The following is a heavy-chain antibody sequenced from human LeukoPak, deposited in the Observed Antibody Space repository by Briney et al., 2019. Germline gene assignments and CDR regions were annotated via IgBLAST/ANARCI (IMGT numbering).Heavy chain of an antibody. Sequence: GGSLRLSCAASGFTFSSYSMNWVRQAPGKGLEWVSSISSSSSYIYYADSVKGRFTISRDNAKNSLYLQMNSLRAEDTAVYYCARDRVVPAAIGDYYYYMDVWGKGTTVTVSS. D-gene: IGHD2-2*01. CDR1: GFTFSSYS. V-gene: IGHV3-21*01. J-gene: IGHJ6*03. CDR2: ISSSSSYI. CDR3: ARDRVVPAAIGDYYYYMDV.